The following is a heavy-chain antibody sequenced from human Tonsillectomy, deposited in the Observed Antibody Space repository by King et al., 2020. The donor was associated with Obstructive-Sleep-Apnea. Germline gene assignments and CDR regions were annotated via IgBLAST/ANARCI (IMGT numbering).Heavy chain of an antibody. J-gene: IGHJ4*02. CDR3: TRKYYYDTPGNAIDY. CDR2: IRSKAYGGST. V-gene: IGHV3-49*03. CDR1: GFRFRDFD. D-gene: IGHD3-22*01. Sequence: VQLVESGGGLVQPGRSLRLTCTASGFRFRDFDMIWIRQAPGKGLEWVGFIRSKAYGGSTEYAASVKGRFTISRDDSKGIAYLQMKRLKPEDTAVYHCTRKYYYDTPGNAIDYWGQGTLVTVSS.